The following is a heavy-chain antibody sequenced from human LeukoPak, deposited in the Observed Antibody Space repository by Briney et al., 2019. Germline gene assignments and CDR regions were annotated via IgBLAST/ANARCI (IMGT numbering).Heavy chain of an antibody. J-gene: IGHJ3*02. CDR1: GGSISSYY. CDR2: ISDIGSI. Sequence: SETLSLTCTVSGGSISSYYWSWIRQPPGKGLEWIAYISDIGSINYNPSLKSRVTISLDTSKNQFSLKLDSVTAADTAIYYCARQMTTLPPGRTFNIWGQGTMVIVSS. V-gene: IGHV4-59*01. CDR3: ARQMTTLPPGRTFNI. D-gene: IGHD3-16*01.